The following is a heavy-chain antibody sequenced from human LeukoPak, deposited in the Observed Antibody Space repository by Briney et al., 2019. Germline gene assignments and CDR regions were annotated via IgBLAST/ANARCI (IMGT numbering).Heavy chain of an antibody. D-gene: IGHD3-10*01. CDR1: GFTFSSYE. Sequence: PGGSLRLSCAASGFTFSSYEMNWVRQAPGKGLEWVSAISGSGGSTYYADSVKGRFTISRDNSKNTLYLQMNSLRAEDTAVYYCAKAESMVRGVIIKEGFDYWGQGTLVTVSS. V-gene: IGHV3-23*01. CDR3: AKAESMVRGVIIKEGFDY. CDR2: ISGSGGST. J-gene: IGHJ4*02.